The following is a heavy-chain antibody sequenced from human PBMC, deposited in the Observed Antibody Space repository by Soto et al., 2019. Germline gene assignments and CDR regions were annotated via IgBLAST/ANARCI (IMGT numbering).Heavy chain of an antibody. CDR2: ISWNSNTI. Sequence: GGSLRLSCSASGFTFDNYAMHWVRQAPGKGLEWVSGISWNSNTIAYAVSVKGRFTISRDNAKNSLYLQMNSLRAEDTAFYYCAKDTGPNWGQGTLVTVSS. J-gene: IGHJ4*02. CDR3: AKDTGPN. CDR1: GFTFDNYA. V-gene: IGHV3-9*01.